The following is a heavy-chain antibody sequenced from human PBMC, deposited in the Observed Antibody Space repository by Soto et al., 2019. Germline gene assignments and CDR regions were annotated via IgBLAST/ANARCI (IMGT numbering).Heavy chain of an antibody. CDR3: AIRDNSGWYSLDY. J-gene: IGHJ4*02. V-gene: IGHV3-23*01. Sequence: EVQLLESGGGLVQPGGSLRLSCAASGFIFSNYPMRWVRQAPRKGLEWVSSVSPSGSNTYYADSVKGRFTMSRDNSENRLHLQMNRLRAEDTAVYFCAIRDNSGWYSLDYWGQGTLVTVSS. D-gene: IGHD6-19*01. CDR2: VSPSGSNT. CDR1: GFIFSNYP.